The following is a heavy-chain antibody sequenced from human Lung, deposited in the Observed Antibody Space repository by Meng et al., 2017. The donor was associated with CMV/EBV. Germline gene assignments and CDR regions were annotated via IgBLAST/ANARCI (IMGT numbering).Heavy chain of an antibody. Sequence: QVQLWQPGAELHKPRSSVKSPCTASGYTFTFYYRHWLRHGTGPGREWAGRITPSSGDTTYAQKFQGMFTMTMDTSISTAYMSLSSLRSDDAAIYYCVIANLGSSDYWGQGTLVTVSS. CDR3: VIANLGSSDY. V-gene: IGHV1-2*06. D-gene: IGHD6-13*01. CDR1: GYTFTFYY. J-gene: IGHJ4*02. CDR2: ITPSSGDT.